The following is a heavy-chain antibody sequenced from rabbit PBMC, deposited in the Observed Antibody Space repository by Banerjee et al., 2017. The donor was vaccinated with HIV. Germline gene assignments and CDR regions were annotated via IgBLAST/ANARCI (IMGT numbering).Heavy chain of an antibody. CDR2: IYAGKGTT. D-gene: IGHD2-1*01. J-gene: IGHJ4*01. CDR1: GFDFSSYA. CDR3: ARDDYGFNL. Sequence: QEQLKESGGGLVQPGGSLKLSCKASGFDFSSYAITWVRQAPGKGLEWIGIIYAGKGTTDYASWVNGRFTISRDNAQNTVFLQMTSLTAADTATYFCARDDYGFNLWGPGTLVTVS. V-gene: IGHV1S47*01.